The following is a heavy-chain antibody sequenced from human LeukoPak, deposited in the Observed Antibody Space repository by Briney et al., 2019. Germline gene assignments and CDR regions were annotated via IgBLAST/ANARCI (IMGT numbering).Heavy chain of an antibody. V-gene: IGHV3-9*01. CDR1: GFTFDDYA. J-gene: IGHJ5*02. D-gene: IGHD3-16*02. CDR2: FSWNSGSI. CDR3: SKGQVLSIDGLFDP. Sequence: GRSLRLSCAASGFTFDDYAMHWVREAPGKGLEWVSGFSWNSGSIGYVDSVKGRFTISRDNAKNSLYLQMNSLRAEDTALYYCSKGQVLSIDGLFDPSGQKTLVTASS.